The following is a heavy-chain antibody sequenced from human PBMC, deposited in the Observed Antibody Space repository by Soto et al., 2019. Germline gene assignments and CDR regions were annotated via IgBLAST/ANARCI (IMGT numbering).Heavy chain of an antibody. CDR1: GVSFNDYA. CDR2: IIPIIGST. V-gene: IGHV1-69*13. D-gene: IGHD5-18*01. Sequence: PVKVSCKASGVSFNDYAITWVRQAPGQGLEWLGGIIPIIGSTNYAQKFQGRVTVTADESLNTAYMELNTLRADDTAIYYCARDLGYSFGRGLDSWGQGTPVTVSS. CDR3: ARDLGYSFGRGLDS. J-gene: IGHJ4*02.